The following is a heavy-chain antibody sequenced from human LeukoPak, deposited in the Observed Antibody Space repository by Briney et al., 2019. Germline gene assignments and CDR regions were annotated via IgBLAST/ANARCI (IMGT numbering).Heavy chain of an antibody. D-gene: IGHD5-12*01. CDR1: GFTFEDYG. Sequence: GGSLRLSCAASGFTFEDYGMSWVRQAPGKGLEWVSSISSSSSYIYYADSVKGRFTISRDNAKNSLYLQMNSLRAEDTAVYYCARDLGGYEFDYWGQGTLVTVSS. CDR3: ARDLGGYEFDY. CDR2: ISSSSSYI. V-gene: IGHV3-21*01. J-gene: IGHJ4*02.